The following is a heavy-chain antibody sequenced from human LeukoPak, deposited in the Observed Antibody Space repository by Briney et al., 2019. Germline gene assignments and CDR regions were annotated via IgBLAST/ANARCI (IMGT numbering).Heavy chain of an antibody. CDR2: ISPNGGST. J-gene: IGHJ4*02. Sequence: ASVKVSCKASGYTFTSYSMHWVRHPPGQGLEWMGIISPNGGSTIYAQKFQGRVTMTRDTSTSTVYMDLTSLRSQDTAVYYCARAPDTGFDYWGQGTLVTVSS. CDR1: GYTFTSYS. CDR3: ARAPDTGFDY. V-gene: IGHV1-46*01. D-gene: IGHD3-22*01.